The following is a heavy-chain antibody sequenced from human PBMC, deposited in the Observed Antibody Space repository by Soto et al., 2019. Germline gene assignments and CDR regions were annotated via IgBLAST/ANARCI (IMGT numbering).Heavy chain of an antibody. CDR1: GFTFSSYA. V-gene: IGHV3-23*01. Sequence: HPGGSLRLSCAASGFTFSSYAMSWVRQAPGKGLEWVSAISGSGGSTYYADSVKGRFTISRDNSKNTLYLQMNSLRAEDTAVYYCARDSAPLGATANFDYWGQGTLVTVS. CDR2: ISGSGGST. J-gene: IGHJ4*02. CDR3: ARDSAPLGATANFDY. D-gene: IGHD1-26*01.